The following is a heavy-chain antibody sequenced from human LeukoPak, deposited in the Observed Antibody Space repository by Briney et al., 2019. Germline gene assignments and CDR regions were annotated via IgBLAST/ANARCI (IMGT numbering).Heavy chain of an antibody. CDR1: GYTFTSYG. V-gene: IGHV1-18*01. Sequence: ASVKVSCKASGYTFTSYGISWVRQAPGQGLEWMGWISAYNGNANYAQKLQGRVTMTTDTSTSTAYMELRSLRSDDTAVYYCARVVSYYYYMDVWGKGTTVTVSS. CDR3: ARVVSYYYYMDV. CDR2: ISAYNGNA. J-gene: IGHJ6*03.